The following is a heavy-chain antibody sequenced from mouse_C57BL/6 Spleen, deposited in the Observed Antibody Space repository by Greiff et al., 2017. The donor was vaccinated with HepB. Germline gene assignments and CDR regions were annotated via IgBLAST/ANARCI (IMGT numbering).Heavy chain of an antibody. Sequence: QVQLQQPGAELVRPGSSVKLSCKASGYTFTSYWMHWVKQRPIQGLEWIGNIDPSDSETHYNQKFKDKATLTVDKSSNTAYMQLSSLTSEDSAVYYGAREGRDGYPDYFDYWGQGTTLTVSS. J-gene: IGHJ2*01. CDR3: AREGRDGYPDYFDY. V-gene: IGHV1-52*01. CDR1: GYTFTSYW. D-gene: IGHD2-3*01. CDR2: IDPSDSET.